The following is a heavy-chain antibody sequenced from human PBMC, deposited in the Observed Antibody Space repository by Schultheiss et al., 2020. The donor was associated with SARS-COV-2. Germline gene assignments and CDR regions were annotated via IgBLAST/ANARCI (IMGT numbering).Heavy chain of an antibody. CDR1: GFTFSNYA. CDR3: ARDRGGGYYVSSLQM. V-gene: IGHV3-30*01. D-gene: IGHD3-3*01. CDR2: ISYDESKK. Sequence: GGSLRLSCAASGFTFSNYAMHWVRQAPGKGLEWVAIISYDESKKHYADSVKGRFTISRDNSKNTLYLQMNSLGAEDTAVYYCARDRGGGYYVSSLQMWGQGTMVTVSS. J-gene: IGHJ3*01.